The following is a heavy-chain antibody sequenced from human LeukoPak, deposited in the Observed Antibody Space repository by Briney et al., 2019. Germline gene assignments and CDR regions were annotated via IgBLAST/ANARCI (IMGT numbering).Heavy chain of an antibody. D-gene: IGHD5-12*01. CDR1: GYTFTSYG. CDR2: INPNSGGT. J-gene: IGHJ6*03. CDR3: ARVAKYSGYYYYYYMDV. V-gene: IGHV1-2*02. Sequence: ASVKVSCKASGYTFTSYGISWVRQAPGQGLEWMGWINPNSGGTNYAQKFQGRVTMTRDTSISTAYMELSRLRSDDTAVYYCARVAKYSGYYYYYYMDVWGKGTTVTVSS.